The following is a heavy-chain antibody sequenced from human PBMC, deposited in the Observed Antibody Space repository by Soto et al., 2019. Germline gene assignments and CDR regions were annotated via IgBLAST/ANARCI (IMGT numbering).Heavy chain of an antibody. Sequence: SETLSLTCTVSGGSISSYYWSWIRQPPGKGLEWIGYIYYSGSTNYNPSLKSRVTISVDTSKNQFSLKLSSVTAADTAVYYCARYSGYGPDAFDIWGQGTMVTVSS. CDR1: GGSISSYY. CDR2: IYYSGST. CDR3: ARYSGYGPDAFDI. J-gene: IGHJ3*02. D-gene: IGHD5-12*01. V-gene: IGHV4-59*01.